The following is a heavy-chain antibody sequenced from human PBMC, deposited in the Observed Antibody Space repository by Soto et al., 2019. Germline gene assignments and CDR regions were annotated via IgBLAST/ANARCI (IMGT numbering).Heavy chain of an antibody. CDR1: GYTFTGYY. D-gene: IGHD2-15*01. J-gene: IGHJ3*02. CDR3: ARERGDCSGGSCYSKGSRGAFDI. Sequence: ASVQVSCKASGYTFTGYYMHWVRQAPGQGLEWMGWINPNSGGTNYAQKFQGRVTMTRDTSISTAYMELSRLRSDDTAVYYCARERGDCSGGSCYSKGSRGAFDIWGQGTMVTVSS. CDR2: INPNSGGT. V-gene: IGHV1-2*02.